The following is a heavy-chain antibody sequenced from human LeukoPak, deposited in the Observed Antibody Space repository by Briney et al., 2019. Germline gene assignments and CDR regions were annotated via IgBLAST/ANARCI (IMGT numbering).Heavy chain of an antibody. CDR2: ISRSSSYI. J-gene: IGHJ6*04. Sequence: PGGPPTLSRAASGFTFSSYSMNWLRQAPAKGLEWVSSISRSSSYIYYADSAKGRFTISRDHAKNSLYLQKDSLRAEDTAGYYCARELYTRDGYNSGVSVWGRGTTVTVSS. CDR3: ARELYTRDGYNSGVSV. V-gene: IGHV3-21*01. CDR1: GFTFSSYS. D-gene: IGHD5-24*01.